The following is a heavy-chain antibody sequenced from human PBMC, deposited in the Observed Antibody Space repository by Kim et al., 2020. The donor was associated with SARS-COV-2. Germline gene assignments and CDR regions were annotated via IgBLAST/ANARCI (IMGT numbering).Heavy chain of an antibody. V-gene: IGHV3-23*01. CDR3: AKDRHIVVVIANY. J-gene: IGHJ4*02. D-gene: IGHD2-21*01. Sequence: YADSVKGRFTISRDNSKNTLYLQMNSLRAEDTAVYYCAKDRHIVVVIANYWGQGTLVTVSS.